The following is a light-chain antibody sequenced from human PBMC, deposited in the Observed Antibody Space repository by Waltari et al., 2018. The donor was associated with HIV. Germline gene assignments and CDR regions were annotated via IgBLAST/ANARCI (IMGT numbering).Light chain of an antibody. CDR1: SSHLGRKT. V-gene: IGLV1-44*01. J-gene: IGLJ3*02. Sequence: QSVLTQPPSASGTPGPRVTISCSGSSSHLGRKTVNWYPTHPGTAPKLYIYSNNQRPAGVPDLFSGSKSGTSASLAISGLQSEDGADYYCAAWDDSLNGPGVFGGGTKLTVL. CDR2: SNN. CDR3: AAWDDSLNGPGV.